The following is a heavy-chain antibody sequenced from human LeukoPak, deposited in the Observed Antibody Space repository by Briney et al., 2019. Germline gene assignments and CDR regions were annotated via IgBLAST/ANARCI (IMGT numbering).Heavy chain of an antibody. CDR3: ARRGYDYVWGSYRAPDY. Sequence: GASVKVSCKASGGTFSRYAISWVRQAPGQGLEWMGGIIPIFGTANYAQKFQGRVTITADESTSTAYMELSSLRSEDTAVYYCARRGYDYVWGSYRAPDYWGQGTLVTVSS. J-gene: IGHJ4*02. CDR1: GGTFSRYA. V-gene: IGHV1-69*13. CDR2: IIPIFGTA. D-gene: IGHD3-16*02.